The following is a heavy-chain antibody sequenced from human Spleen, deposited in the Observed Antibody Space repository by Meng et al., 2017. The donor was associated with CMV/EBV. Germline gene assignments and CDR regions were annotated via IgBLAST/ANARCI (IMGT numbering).Heavy chain of an antibody. J-gene: IGHJ4*02. CDR1: GYTFTSYG. CDR3: ARRYCTSFNCFFIDRFDY. D-gene: IGHD2-8*01. V-gene: IGHV1-18*01. Sequence: ASVKVSCKASGYTFTSYGISWVRQAPGQGLEWMGWISAYNGNTNYAQKFQGRVTMTKNTSISTAYMELISLRSDDTAVYDCARRYCTSFNCFFIDRFDYWGQGSLVTVSS. CDR2: ISAYNGNT.